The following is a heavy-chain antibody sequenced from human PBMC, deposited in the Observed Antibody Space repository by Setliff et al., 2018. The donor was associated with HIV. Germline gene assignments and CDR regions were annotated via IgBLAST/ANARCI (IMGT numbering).Heavy chain of an antibody. V-gene: IGHV1-18*01. CDR3: ARVRGRYYYHYAMDV. CDR2: ISVYTGDS. J-gene: IGHJ6*02. D-gene: IGHD3-10*01. Sequence: ASVKVSCKASGYTFSNQGLSWVRQAPGQGPEWMGWISVYTGDSYYGQKFQDRVTITADASTNTAYMELRSLRSDDSAIYYCARVRGRYYYHYAMDVWGQGTTVTVSS. CDR1: GYTFSNQG.